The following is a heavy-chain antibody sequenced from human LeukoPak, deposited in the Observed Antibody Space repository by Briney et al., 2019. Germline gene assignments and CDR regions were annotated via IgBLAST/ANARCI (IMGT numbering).Heavy chain of an antibody. J-gene: IGHJ5*02. V-gene: IGHV1-2*02. CDR1: GYTFTGYY. Sequence: ASVKVSCKASGYTFTGYYMHWVRQAPGQGLEWMGWINPNSGGTNYAQKFQGRVTMTRDTSISTAYMELSRLRSDDTAVYYCARERGGYYGSGSRNWFDPWGQGTLVTVSS. CDR2: INPNSGGT. D-gene: IGHD3-10*01. CDR3: ARERGGYYGSGSRNWFDP.